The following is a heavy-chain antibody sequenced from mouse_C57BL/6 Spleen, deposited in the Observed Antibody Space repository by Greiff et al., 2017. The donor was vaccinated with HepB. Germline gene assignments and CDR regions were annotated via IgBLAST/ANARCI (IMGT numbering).Heavy chain of an antibody. V-gene: IGHV3-6*01. Sequence: EVKLVDSGPGLVKPSQSLSLTCSVTGYSITSGYYWNWIRQFPGNKLEWMGYISYDGSNNYNPSLKNRISITRDTSKNQFFLKLNSVTTEDTATYYCAHEDAMDYWGQGTSVTVSS. CDR3: AHEDAMDY. J-gene: IGHJ4*01. CDR2: ISYDGSN. CDR1: GYSITSGYY.